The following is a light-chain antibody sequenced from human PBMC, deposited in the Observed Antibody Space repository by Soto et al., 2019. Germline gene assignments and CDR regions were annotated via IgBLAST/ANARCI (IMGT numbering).Light chain of an antibody. CDR3: SSYTSFSTLV. V-gene: IGLV2-14*01. CDR2: EVS. J-gene: IGLJ2*01. Sequence: QSVLTQPASVSGSPGQSITISCSGTSRDIGSYNYLSWYQQHPGKAPKLMIYEVSNRPSGVSNRFSASKSGNTASLTISGLQAEDEADYYCSSYTSFSTLVFGGGTQLTVL. CDR1: SRDIGSYNY.